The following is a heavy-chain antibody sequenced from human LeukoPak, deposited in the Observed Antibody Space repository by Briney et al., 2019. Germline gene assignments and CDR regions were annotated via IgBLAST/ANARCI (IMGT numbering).Heavy chain of an antibody. CDR2: ISGSGDIGDST. CDR1: GFIFSSYA. J-gene: IGHJ1*01. D-gene: IGHD3/OR15-3a*01. V-gene: IGHV3-23*01. CDR3: AKDLRMRDGLPL. Sequence: GGSLRLSCAASGFIFSSYAMSWVRQAPGRGLEWVSDISGSGDIGDSTAYADSVKGRFTITRDNSRNTLYLEMNSLRAEDTAVYYCAKDLRMRDGLPLWGQGTQVTVSS.